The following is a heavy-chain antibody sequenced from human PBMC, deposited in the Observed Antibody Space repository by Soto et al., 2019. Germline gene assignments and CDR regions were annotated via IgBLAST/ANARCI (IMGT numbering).Heavy chain of an antibody. J-gene: IGHJ2*01. V-gene: IGHV5-10-1*03. CDR3: ARPKGSSWPYWYFDL. CDR2: IDPSDFYT. D-gene: IGHD6-13*01. CDR1: GYSFTSYW. Sequence: EVQLVQSGAEVKKPGESLRISCKGSGYSFTSYWISWVRQMPGKGLEWMGRIDPSDFYTNYSPSFQGHVTISADKSISTAYLQWSSLKASDTAMYYCARPKGSSWPYWYFDLWGRGTLVTVSS.